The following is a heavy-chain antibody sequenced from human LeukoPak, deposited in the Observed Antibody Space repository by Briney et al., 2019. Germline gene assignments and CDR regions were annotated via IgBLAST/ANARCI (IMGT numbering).Heavy chain of an antibody. J-gene: IGHJ4*02. Sequence: SETLSLTCTVSGGSVSSNSYYWSWVRQPPGKGLEWIGFIDYTGSANYNPSLKSRVTISLDTSKNQFSVKVMSVTAADTAVYYSARIQVAKTFDYWGQGTLVTVSS. D-gene: IGHD1-1*01. CDR1: GGSVSSNSYY. CDR2: IDYTGSA. V-gene: IGHV4-61*01. CDR3: ARIQVAKTFDY.